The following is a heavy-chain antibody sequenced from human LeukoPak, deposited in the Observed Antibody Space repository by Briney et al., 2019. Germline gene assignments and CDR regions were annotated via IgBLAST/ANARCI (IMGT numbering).Heavy chain of an antibody. Sequence: SETLSLTCAVYGGSFSGYYWSWIRQPPGKGLEWIGEINHSGSTNYNPSLKSRVTISVDTSKNQFSLKLSSVSAADTAVYYCARGPGIAAAGPFDYWGQGTLVTVSS. CDR2: INHSGST. J-gene: IGHJ4*02. CDR1: GGSFSGYY. CDR3: ARGPGIAAAGPFDY. D-gene: IGHD6-13*01. V-gene: IGHV4-34*01.